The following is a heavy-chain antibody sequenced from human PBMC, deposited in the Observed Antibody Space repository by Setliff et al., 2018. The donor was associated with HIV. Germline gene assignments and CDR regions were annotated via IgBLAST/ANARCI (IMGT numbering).Heavy chain of an antibody. CDR3: ASPHGYCPDGSCSLVGAFDF. CDR1: GGTFNTYA. CDR2: IVPIFNIA. J-gene: IGHJ3*01. V-gene: IGHV1-69*13. D-gene: IGHD2-8*01. Sequence: SVKVSCKASGGTFNTYAMNWVRQAPGQGLEWMGHIVPIFNIANYAQKFQDRITITADETTSTAYMELSSLRSEDTAVYYCASPHGYCPDGSCSLVGAFDFWGQGTMVTVSS.